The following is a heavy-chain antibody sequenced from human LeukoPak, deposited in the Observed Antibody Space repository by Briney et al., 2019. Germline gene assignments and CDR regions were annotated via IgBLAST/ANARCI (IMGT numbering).Heavy chain of an antibody. V-gene: IGHV4-31*03. CDR2: IYYSGST. J-gene: IGHJ5*02. CDR3: AIAATGGTMVRGVIIGGWFDP. D-gene: IGHD3-10*01. Sequence: SQTLSLTCTVSGGSISSGGYYWSWIRQHPGKRLEWIGYIYYSGSTYYNPSLKSRVTISVDTSKNQFSLKLSSVTAADTAVYYCAIAATGGTMVRGVIIGGWFDPWGQGTLVTVSS. CDR1: GGSISSGGYY.